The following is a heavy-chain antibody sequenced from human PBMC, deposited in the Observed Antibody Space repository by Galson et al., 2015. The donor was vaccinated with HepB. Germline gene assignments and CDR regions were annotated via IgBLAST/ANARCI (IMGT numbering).Heavy chain of an antibody. V-gene: IGHV3-30-3*01. J-gene: IGHJ4*02. D-gene: IGHD3-10*01. CDR2: ISYDGSNK. CDR3: ARGEYYYGSGSYYNDPLFSG. CDR1: GFTFSSYA. Sequence: SLRLSCAASGFTFSSYAMHWVRQAPGKGLEWVAVISYDGSNKYYADSVKGRFTISRDNSKNTLYLQMNSLRAEDTAVYYCARGEYYYGSGSYYNDPLFSGWGQGTLVTVSS.